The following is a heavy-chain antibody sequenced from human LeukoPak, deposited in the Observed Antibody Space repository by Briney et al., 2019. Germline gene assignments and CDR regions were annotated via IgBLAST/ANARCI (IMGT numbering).Heavy chain of an antibody. CDR3: AKDMGDGYDSSGYYYVAFDI. Sequence: PGGSLRLSCAAPGFTFDDYAMHWVRQAPGKGLEWVSGISWNSGSIGYADSVKGRFTISRDNAKNSLYLQMNSLRAEDTALYYCAKDMGDGYDSSGYYYVAFDIWGQGTMVTVSS. CDR2: ISWNSGSI. CDR1: GFTFDDYA. D-gene: IGHD3-22*01. V-gene: IGHV3-9*01. J-gene: IGHJ3*02.